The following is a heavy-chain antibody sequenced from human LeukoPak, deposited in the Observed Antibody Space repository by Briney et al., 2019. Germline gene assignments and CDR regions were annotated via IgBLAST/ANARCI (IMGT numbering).Heavy chain of an antibody. V-gene: IGHV3-21*04. Sequence: PGGSLRLSCAASGFDFESYTMTWVRQAPGKGLEWVSLISATSSDINYAESVRGRFTITRDNAKNPLFLQMDSLRVEDTAIYYCAKGLFSAFDKYLDSWGQGTLVTVSS. CDR2: ISATSSDI. CDR1: GFDFESYT. D-gene: IGHD5-12*01. J-gene: IGHJ4*02. CDR3: AKGLFSAFDKYLDS.